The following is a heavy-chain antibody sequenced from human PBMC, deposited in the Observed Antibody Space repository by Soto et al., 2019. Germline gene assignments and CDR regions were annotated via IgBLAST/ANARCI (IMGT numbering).Heavy chain of an antibody. CDR2: ISWDGGST. V-gene: IGHV3-43*01. Sequence: GGSLRLSCAASGFTFDDYTMHWVRQAPGKGLEWVSLISWDGGSTYYADSVKGRFTISRDNSKNSLYLQMNSLRTEDTALYYCAKDIYARIGSWYVVDYWGQGTLVTVSS. J-gene: IGHJ4*02. D-gene: IGHD6-13*01. CDR3: AKDIYARIGSWYVVDY. CDR1: GFTFDDYT.